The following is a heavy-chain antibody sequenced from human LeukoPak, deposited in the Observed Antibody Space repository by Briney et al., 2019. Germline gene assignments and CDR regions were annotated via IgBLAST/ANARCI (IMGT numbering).Heavy chain of an antibody. D-gene: IGHD6-13*01. CDR3: AKDKELTKSSSWYYYDS. Sequence: GGSLRLSCAASGFTFSSYWMNWVRQAPGKGPEEVSGITGNGGSTYYADSVKGRFTISRDNSKSTLYLQMNSLRAEDTAIYYCAKDKELTKSSSWYYYDSWGQGTLVTVSS. V-gene: IGHV3-23*01. CDR2: ITGNGGST. CDR1: GFTFSSYW. J-gene: IGHJ4*02.